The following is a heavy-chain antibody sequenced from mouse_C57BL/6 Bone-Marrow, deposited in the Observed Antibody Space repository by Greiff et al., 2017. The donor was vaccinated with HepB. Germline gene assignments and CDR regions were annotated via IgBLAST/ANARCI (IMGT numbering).Heavy chain of an antibody. V-gene: IGHV14-3*01. CDR3: ARLGYYGNYYYAMDY. CDR1: GFNIKNTY. J-gene: IGHJ4*01. CDR2: IDPANGNA. Sequence: EVQRVESVAELVRPGASVKLSCTASGFNIKNTYMHWVKQRPEQGLEWIGRIDPANGNAKYAPKFQGKATITADTSSNTAYLQLSSLTSEDTAIYYCARLGYYGNYYYAMDYWGQGTSVTVSS. D-gene: IGHD2-1*01.